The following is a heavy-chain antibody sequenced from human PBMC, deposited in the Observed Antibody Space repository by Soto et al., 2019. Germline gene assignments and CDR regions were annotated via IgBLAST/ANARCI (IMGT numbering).Heavy chain of an antibody. CDR3: APLSVSLSGPYGVHV. CDR2: MFYSGLT. J-gene: IGHJ6*02. D-gene: IGHD2-15*01. Sequence: PSETLSLTCGVSGYSVTSSDYYWAWIRQPPGKGLEWIGSMFYSGLTYYNPSLKSRVTLSVDTSENQFSVRLNSVTAADTAVYYCAPLSVSLSGPYGVHVWGQGTTVTVSS. V-gene: IGHV4-39*01. CDR1: GYSVTSSDYY.